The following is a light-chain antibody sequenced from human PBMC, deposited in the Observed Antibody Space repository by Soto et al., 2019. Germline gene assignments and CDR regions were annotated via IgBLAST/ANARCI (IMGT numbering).Light chain of an antibody. CDR1: NSKIGSNT. CDR2: SNN. Sequence: SVLTQATPAPGTPGRRGPITFNGNNSKIGSNTVNWYQQLPGTAPKLLIYSNNQRPSGVPDRFSGSKSGTSASLAISGLQSEDEADYYCAAWDDSLNGGYVFGTGTKVTVL. V-gene: IGLV1-44*01. CDR3: AAWDDSLNGGYV. J-gene: IGLJ1*01.